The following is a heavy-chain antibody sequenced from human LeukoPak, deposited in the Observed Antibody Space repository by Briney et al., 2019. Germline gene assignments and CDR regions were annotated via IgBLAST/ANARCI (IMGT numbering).Heavy chain of an antibody. Sequence: GASVKVSCKASGYTFTGYYMHWVRQAPGQGLEWMGWINPNSGGTNYAQKFQGRVTMTRDTSISTAYVELSRLRSDDTAVYYCARAGPSYYYDSSGYSNWFDPWGQGTLVTVSS. CDR3: ARAGPSYYYDSSGYSNWFDP. CDR1: GYTFTGYY. D-gene: IGHD3-22*01. J-gene: IGHJ5*02. V-gene: IGHV1-2*02. CDR2: INPNSGGT.